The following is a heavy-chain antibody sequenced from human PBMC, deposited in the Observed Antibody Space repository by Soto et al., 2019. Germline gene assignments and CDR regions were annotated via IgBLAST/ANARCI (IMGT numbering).Heavy chain of an antibody. D-gene: IGHD2-8*01. V-gene: IGHV1-2*02. CDR3: AKGYCHNGVCLVAPGFDS. CDR2: INPNTRGT. CDR1: GYTFTAYY. J-gene: IGHJ4*02. Sequence: QVQLVQSGADVKKPGASVKVSCEASGYTFTAYYMHWVRQAPGQGLEWMGYINPNTRGTKYTQKFQGRGTMTRDTSISTAYMELSSLTSDDTAVYYCAKGYCHNGVCLVAPGFDSWGQGTLVTDSS.